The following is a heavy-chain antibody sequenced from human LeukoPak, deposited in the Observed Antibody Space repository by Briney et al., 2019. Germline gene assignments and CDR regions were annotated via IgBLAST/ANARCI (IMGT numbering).Heavy chain of an antibody. Sequence: GGSLRLSCAASGFTFNNYPVNWVRQAPGKGLEWVSVISPSGGATFYGDSVQGRFTICRDNSRDTLYLQMNSLTAEDTAVYYCGKYLQTTVGANDYWGQGTLVTVSS. CDR2: ISPSGGAT. CDR1: GFTFNNYP. V-gene: IGHV3-23*01. J-gene: IGHJ4*02. CDR3: GKYLQTTVGANDY. D-gene: IGHD1-26*01.